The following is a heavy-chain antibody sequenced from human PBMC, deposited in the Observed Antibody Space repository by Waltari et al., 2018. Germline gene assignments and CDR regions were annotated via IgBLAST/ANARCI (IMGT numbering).Heavy chain of an antibody. J-gene: IGHJ4*02. Sequence: EVQLVESGGGLVKPGGSLRLSCAASGFTFSSYSMNWVRQAPGKGLEWVSSIRSSSSYRYYADSVKGRFTISRDNAKNSLYLQMNSLRAEDTAVYYCARDRIAAAAPFDYWGQGTLVTVSS. V-gene: IGHV3-21*01. CDR2: IRSSSSYR. CDR1: GFTFSSYS. D-gene: IGHD6-13*01. CDR3: ARDRIAAAAPFDY.